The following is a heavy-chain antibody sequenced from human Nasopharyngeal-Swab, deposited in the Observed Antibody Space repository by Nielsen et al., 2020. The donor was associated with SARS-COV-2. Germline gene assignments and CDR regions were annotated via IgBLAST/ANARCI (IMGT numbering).Heavy chain of an antibody. Sequence: SQTRSLTCAIFGDSVSSTIAAWHWIRQSPSRGLEWLGRTYYRSQWYNDYAVSVRSRITISPDISQNQFSLHLNSVTPEDTAVYYCASFAQGSPSLYWGQGILVTVSS. CDR3: ASFAQGSPSLY. J-gene: IGHJ4*02. V-gene: IGHV6-1*01. CDR2: TYYRSQWYN. CDR1: GDSVSSTIAA.